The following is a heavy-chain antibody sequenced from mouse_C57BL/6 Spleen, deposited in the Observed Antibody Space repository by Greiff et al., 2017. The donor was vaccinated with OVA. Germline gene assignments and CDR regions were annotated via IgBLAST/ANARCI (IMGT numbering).Heavy chain of an antibody. Sequence: QVQLQQSGAELVKPGASVKISCKASGYAFSSYWMNWVKQRPGKGLEWIGQIYPGDGDTNYNGKFKGKATLTADKSSSTAYMQLSSLTSEDSAVYFCARSYDYDGGYFDVWGTGTTVTVSS. CDR2: IYPGDGDT. D-gene: IGHD2-4*01. CDR3: ARSYDYDGGYFDV. J-gene: IGHJ1*03. V-gene: IGHV1-80*01. CDR1: GYAFSSYW.